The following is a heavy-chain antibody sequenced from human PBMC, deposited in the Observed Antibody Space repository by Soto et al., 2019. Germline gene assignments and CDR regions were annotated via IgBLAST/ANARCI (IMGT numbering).Heavy chain of an antibody. Sequence: QVQLVESGGGVVQPGTSLRLSCEASGFAFNKFGMHWVRQAPGKGLEWVAFISYDGSYQYYADSVQGRLTITRDNSXNTLNMQLKSLRREDTAVYYCAKGGEVGGVLGDHWGQGTLVTVSS. CDR3: AKGGEVGGVLGDH. J-gene: IGHJ4*02. CDR2: ISYDGSYQ. CDR1: GFAFNKFG. D-gene: IGHD1-26*01. V-gene: IGHV3-30*18.